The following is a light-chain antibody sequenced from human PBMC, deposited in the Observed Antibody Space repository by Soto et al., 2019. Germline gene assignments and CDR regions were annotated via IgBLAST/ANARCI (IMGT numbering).Light chain of an antibody. CDR3: QQYSKWPPRYT. V-gene: IGKV3-15*01. J-gene: IGKJ2*01. Sequence: EIVMTQSPVTLSASPGERVSLSCRAIQSVDINLAWYQQKPGQAPRLLIYEASTRASDAPSRFSGSGSGTDFTLTISSLQSEDFAIYFCQQYSKWPPRYTFGQGTKVDIK. CDR1: QSVDIN. CDR2: EAS.